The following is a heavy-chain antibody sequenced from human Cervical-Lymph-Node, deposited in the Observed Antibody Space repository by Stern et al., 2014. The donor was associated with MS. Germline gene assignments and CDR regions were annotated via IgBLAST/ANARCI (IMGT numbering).Heavy chain of an antibody. CDR3: ARERYFDWSTLPYYYGMDV. CDR2: ISAYNGNT. V-gene: IGHV1-18*01. Sequence: QVQLVQSGAEVKKPGASVKVSCKASGYTFTSYGISWVRQAPGQGLEWMGWISAYNGNTNYAQKLQGRVTMTTDTSTSTAYMELRSLRSDDTAVYYCARERYFDWSTLPYYYGMDVWGQGTTVTVSS. D-gene: IGHD3-9*01. CDR1: GYTFTSYG. J-gene: IGHJ6*02.